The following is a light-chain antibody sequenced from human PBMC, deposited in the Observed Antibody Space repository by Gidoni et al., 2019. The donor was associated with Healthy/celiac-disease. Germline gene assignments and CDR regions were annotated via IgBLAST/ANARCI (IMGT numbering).Light chain of an antibody. CDR3: QQYNNWPPYT. CDR1: QSVNSN. J-gene: IGKJ2*01. Sequence: EIVLTQSPATLSVSSGKRATRSCSASQSVNSNLAWYQQKPGQAPRLLIYGASTRATGIPARFSGSGSGTEFTLTISSLQSEDFAVYYCQQYNNWPPYTFGQGTKLEIK. V-gene: IGKV3-15*01. CDR2: GAS.